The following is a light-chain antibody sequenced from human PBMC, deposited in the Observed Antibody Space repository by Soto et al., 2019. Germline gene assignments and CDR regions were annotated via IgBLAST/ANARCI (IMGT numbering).Light chain of an antibody. J-gene: IGLJ2*01. CDR3: AAWDDSLHVI. Sequence: QSVLTQPPSMSGTPGQRVTISCSGSRSNIGGNAVTWYQQVPGSAPKLLVYNDNQRPSGVPDRFSGSKSGTSASLAISGLQSEDEADYYCAAWDDSLHVIFGGGTQLTVL. CDR1: RSNIGGNA. CDR2: NDN. V-gene: IGLV1-44*01.